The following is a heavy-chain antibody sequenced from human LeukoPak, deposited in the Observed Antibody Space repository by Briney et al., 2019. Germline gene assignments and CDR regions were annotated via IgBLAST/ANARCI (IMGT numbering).Heavy chain of an antibody. Sequence: PGGSLRLSCAASGFTFSRSGMHWVRQAPGKGLEWVAFIRYDGSNKYYADSVKGRFTISRDNSKNTLYLQMNSLRAEDTAVYYCAKGRDMATYYFDYWGQGTLVTVSS. V-gene: IGHV3-30*02. CDR2: IRYDGSNK. J-gene: IGHJ4*02. CDR1: GFTFSRSG. CDR3: AKGRDMATYYFDY. D-gene: IGHD5-24*01.